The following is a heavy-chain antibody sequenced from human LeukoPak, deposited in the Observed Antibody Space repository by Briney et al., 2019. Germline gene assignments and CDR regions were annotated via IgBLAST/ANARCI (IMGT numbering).Heavy chain of an antibody. D-gene: IGHD3-22*01. J-gene: IGHJ4*02. Sequence: SQTLSLTCAISVDCLSSNIAAWNWIRQPPSRCLEWLGWTYYRAKWYNDYAVSVKSRITINPDTSKNPFSLQLNSVTPEDTAEYQCARAYYYDSSGYSRNMDFDYWGQGTLVTVSS. V-gene: IGHV6-1*01. CDR1: VDCLSSNIAA. CDR3: ARAYYYDSSGYSRNMDFDY. CDR2: TYYRAKWYN.